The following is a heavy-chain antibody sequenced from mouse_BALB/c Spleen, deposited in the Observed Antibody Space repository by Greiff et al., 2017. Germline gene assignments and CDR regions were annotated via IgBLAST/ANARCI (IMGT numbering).Heavy chain of an antibody. CDR2: IYPGSGST. CDR1: GYTFTSYW. D-gene: IGHD2-14*01. V-gene: IGHV1S22*01. Sequence: LQQPGSELVRPGASVKLSCKASGYTFTSYWMHWVKQRPGQGLEWIGNIYPGSGSTNYDEKFKSKATLTVDTSSSTAYMQLSSLTSEDSAVYYCTSYYRYLFADWGQGTLVTVSA. CDR3: TSYYRYLFAD. J-gene: IGHJ3*01.